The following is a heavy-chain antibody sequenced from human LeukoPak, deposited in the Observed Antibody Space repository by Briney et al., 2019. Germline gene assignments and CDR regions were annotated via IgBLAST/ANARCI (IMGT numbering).Heavy chain of an antibody. CDR1: GYSLRTSGMC. V-gene: IGHV2-70*11. CDR2: IDWDDDK. Sequence: SGPTLVNPTQTLTLTCTFSGYSLRTSGMCVSWIRQPPGKALECLARIDWDDDKYYSTSLKTRLTISKDTSKNQVVLIMTNMDPVDTATYYCARSAPDFDYWGQGTLVTVSS. CDR3: ARSAPDFDY. J-gene: IGHJ4*02.